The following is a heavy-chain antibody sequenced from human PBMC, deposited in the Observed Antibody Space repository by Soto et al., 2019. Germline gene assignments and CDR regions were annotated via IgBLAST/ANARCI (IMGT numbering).Heavy chain of an antibody. D-gene: IGHD3-10*01. CDR1: GFTFSNYA. CDR3: AKVGVRGVTSYFSMDV. CDR2: ISGGGGST. Sequence: PGGSLRLSCAASGFTFSNYAMTWVRQAPGKGLEWVSGISGGGGSTYDADSVKGRFTISRDNSKNMLYLQMNSLRAEDTAVYYCAKVGVRGVTSYFSMDVWGQGTTVTVSS. J-gene: IGHJ6*02. V-gene: IGHV3-23*01.